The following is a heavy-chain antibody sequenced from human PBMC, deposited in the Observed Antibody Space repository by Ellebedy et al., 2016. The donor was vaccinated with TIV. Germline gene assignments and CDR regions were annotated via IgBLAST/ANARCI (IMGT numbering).Heavy chain of an antibody. D-gene: IGHD3-22*01. Sequence: GESLKISCAASGFLFSSHAMHWVRQAPGKGLEWVALISYDGSQKHYGDSVKGRFTVSRDNSKNTLYVQMNSLTPGDTAVYYCARAPNYYDGTGYYSENYFDSWGQGTLVTVSS. CDR3: ARAPNYYDGTGYYSENYFDS. CDR1: GFLFSSHA. V-gene: IGHV3-30*04. CDR2: ISYDGSQK. J-gene: IGHJ4*02.